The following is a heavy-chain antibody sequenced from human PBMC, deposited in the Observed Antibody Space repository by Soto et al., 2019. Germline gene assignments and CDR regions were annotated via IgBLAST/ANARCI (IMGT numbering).Heavy chain of an antibody. Sequence: GASVKVSCKASGYTFSIYYMHWVRQAPGQGLEWMGWMNPNSGNTGYAQKFQGRVTMTRNTSISTAYMELSSLRSEDTAVYYCARSYCSSTSCYAGGWGQGTLVTVSS. CDR3: ARSYCSSTSCYAGG. CDR2: MNPNSGNT. V-gene: IGHV1-8*02. D-gene: IGHD2-2*01. CDR1: GYTFSIYY. J-gene: IGHJ4*02.